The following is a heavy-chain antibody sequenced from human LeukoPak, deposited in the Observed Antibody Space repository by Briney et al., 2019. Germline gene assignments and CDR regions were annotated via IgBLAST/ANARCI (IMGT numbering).Heavy chain of an antibody. Sequence: GGSLRLSCAASGFTFSSYSMNWVRQAPGKGLEWVSYISSSSSTIYYADSVKGRFTISRDNAKNSLYLQMNSLRAEDTAVYYCARADYYYYYYGMDVWGQGTTVTVSS. CDR3: ARADYYYYYYGMDV. CDR1: GFTFSSYS. J-gene: IGHJ6*02. V-gene: IGHV3-48*01. CDR2: ISSSSSTI.